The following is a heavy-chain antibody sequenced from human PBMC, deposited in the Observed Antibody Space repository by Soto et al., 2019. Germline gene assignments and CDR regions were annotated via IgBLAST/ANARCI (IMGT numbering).Heavy chain of an antibody. CDR1: GGTFSSYA. D-gene: IGHD6-13*01. Sequence: QVQLVQSGAEVKKPGSSVKVSCKASGGTFSSYAISWVRQAPGQGLEWMGAIIPIFGTANYAQKFQGRVTITADESTSTAYMELSSLRSEASAVYYCARAFRPNSHIYHSDYWGQGTLVIVSS. V-gene: IGHV1-69*01. CDR2: IIPIFGTA. CDR3: ARAFRPNSHIYHSDY. J-gene: IGHJ4*02.